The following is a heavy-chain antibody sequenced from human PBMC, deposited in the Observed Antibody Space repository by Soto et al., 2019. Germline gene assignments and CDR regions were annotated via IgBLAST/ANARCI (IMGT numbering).Heavy chain of an antibody. CDR2: VNHSGST. V-gene: IGHV4-34*01. Sequence: SETLSLTCGVSGGSFSGYYWSWIRQPPGKGLEWIGEVNHSGSTNYNPSLKSRVTISVDTSKNQFSLKLSSVTAADTAVYYCARELFGRSVWFDPWGQGTLVTVSS. J-gene: IGHJ5*02. CDR3: ARELFGRSVWFDP. D-gene: IGHD3-10*01. CDR1: GGSFSGYY.